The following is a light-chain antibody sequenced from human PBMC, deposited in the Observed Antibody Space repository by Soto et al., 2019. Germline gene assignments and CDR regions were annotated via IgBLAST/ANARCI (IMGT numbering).Light chain of an antibody. CDR3: SSYTTISTYV. CDR1: SSDVGGYNY. V-gene: IGLV2-14*03. J-gene: IGLJ1*01. Sequence: QSVLTQPASVSGSPGQSITISCTGTSSDVGGYNYVSWYQQHPGKAPKVMIYDVRNRPSGVSNRFSGSKSVNTASLTISGLQAEDEADYYCSSYTTISTYVFGTGTKLTVL. CDR2: DVR.